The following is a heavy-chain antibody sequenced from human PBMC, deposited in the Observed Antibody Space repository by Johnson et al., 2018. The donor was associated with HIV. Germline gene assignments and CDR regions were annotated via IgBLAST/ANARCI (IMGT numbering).Heavy chain of an antibody. CDR2: IYSGGST. D-gene: IGHD1-1*01. CDR1: GFTVSSNY. CDR3: AKDRTGCDAFDI. V-gene: IGHV3-66*01. Sequence: MQLVESGGGLVQPGGSLRLSCAASGFTVSSNYMSWVRQAPGKGLEWVSVIYSGGSTYYADSVKGRFHISSDNSKNTLYLQMNSLRAEDTAVYYCAKDRTGCDAFDIWGQGTRVTVSS. J-gene: IGHJ3*02.